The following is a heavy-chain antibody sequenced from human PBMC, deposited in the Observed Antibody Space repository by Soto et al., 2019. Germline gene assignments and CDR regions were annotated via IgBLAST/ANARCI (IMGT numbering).Heavy chain of an antibody. CDR1: GGSFSGYY. CDR3: ARGYCTNGVCYIEYFQH. V-gene: IGHV4-34*01. J-gene: IGHJ1*01. CDR2: INHSGST. D-gene: IGHD2-8*01. Sequence: SETLSLTCAVYGGSFSGYYWSWIRQPPGKGLEWIGEINHSGSTNYNPSLKSRVTISVDTSKNQFSLKLSSVTAADTAVYYCARGYCTNGVCYIEYFQHWGQGTLVTAPQ.